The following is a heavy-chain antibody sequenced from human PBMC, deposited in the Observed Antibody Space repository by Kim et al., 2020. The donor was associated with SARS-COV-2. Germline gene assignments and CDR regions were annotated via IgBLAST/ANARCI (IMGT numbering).Heavy chain of an antibody. CDR3: TTINWFDP. V-gene: IGHV3-15*01. CDR1: GFTFSNAR. Sequence: VGSLRLSCVGSGFTFSNARMNWVRQAPGKGVEWVGRIISQADGGTTDYAAPVKGRFTISRDDSKTTVYLPMNSLNTEDTARYYCTTINWFDPCGQGAQV. CDR2: IISQADGGTT. J-gene: IGHJ5*02.